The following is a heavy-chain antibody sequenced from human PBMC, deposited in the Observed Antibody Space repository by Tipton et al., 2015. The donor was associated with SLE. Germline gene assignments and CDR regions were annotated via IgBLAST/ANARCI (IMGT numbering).Heavy chain of an antibody. CDR3: ARANLPWLVQDY. D-gene: IGHD6-19*01. CDR1: GGSISSGSYY. J-gene: IGHJ4*02. Sequence: TLSLTCTVSGGSISSGSYYWIWIRQPPGKGLEWIGYIYYSGSTNYNPSLKSRVTISVDTSKNQFSLKLSSVTAADTAVYYCARANLPWLVQDYWGQGTLVTVSS. CDR2: IYYSGST. V-gene: IGHV4-61*01.